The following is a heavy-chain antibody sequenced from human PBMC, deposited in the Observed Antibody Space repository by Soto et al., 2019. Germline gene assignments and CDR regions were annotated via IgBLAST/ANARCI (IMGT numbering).Heavy chain of an antibody. CDR2: ISYDGSNK. CDR3: AKDGFSSGWDNYYYGMDV. D-gene: IGHD6-19*01. V-gene: IGHV3-30*18. Sequence: ESGGGVVQPGRSLRLSCAASGFTFSSYGMHWVRQAPGKGLEWVAVISYDGSNKYYADSVKGRFTISRDNSKNTLYLQMNSLRAEDTAVYYCAKDGFSSGWDNYYYGMDVWGQGTTVTVSS. J-gene: IGHJ6*02. CDR1: GFTFSSYG.